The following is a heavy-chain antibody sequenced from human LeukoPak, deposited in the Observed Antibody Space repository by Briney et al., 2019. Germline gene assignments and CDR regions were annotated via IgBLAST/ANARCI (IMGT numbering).Heavy chain of an antibody. CDR1: GFIFNHHA. D-gene: IGHD4-11*01. V-gene: IGHV3-33*06. CDR3: AKDAQRGFDYSNSLEY. CDR2: IWSDASNK. J-gene: IGHJ4*02. Sequence: GGSLRLSRAASGFIFNHHAMHWVRQAPGKGLEWVAVIWSDASNKFYADSVRGRFTISRDDSRKTVYLQMERMTAEDTAIYYCAKDAQRGFDYSNSLEYWGQGALVTVAS.